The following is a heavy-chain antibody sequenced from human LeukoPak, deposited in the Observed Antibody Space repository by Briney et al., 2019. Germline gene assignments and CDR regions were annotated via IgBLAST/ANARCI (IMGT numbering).Heavy chain of an antibody. CDR3: ARVDYGDSDY. V-gene: IGHV3-21*01. J-gene: IGHJ4*02. CDR1: GFTFSNHG. Sequence: GGSLRLSCAASGFTFSNHGMHWVRQAPGKGLEWVASISTGGTDIYYAASVKGRFTISRDNAKNSLYLQMNSLRAEDTAVYYCARVDYGDSDYWGQGTLVTVSS. CDR2: ISTGGTDI. D-gene: IGHD4-17*01.